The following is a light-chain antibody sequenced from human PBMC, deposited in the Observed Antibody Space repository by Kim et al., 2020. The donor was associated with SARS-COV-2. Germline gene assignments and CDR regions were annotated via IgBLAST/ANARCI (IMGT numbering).Light chain of an antibody. V-gene: IGKV3-11*01. J-gene: IGKJ2*01. CDR2: DAS. CDR1: QSVSRY. CDR3: QQRSNWPPEYT. Sequence: PGETATLSCRASQSVSRYLAWYQQKPGQAPRLLISDASNRATGIPARFSGSGSGTDFTLTISSLEPEDFAVYYCQQRSNWPPEYTFGRGTKLEI.